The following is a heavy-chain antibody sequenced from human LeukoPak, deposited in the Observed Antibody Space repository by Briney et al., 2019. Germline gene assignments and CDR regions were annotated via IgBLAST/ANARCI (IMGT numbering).Heavy chain of an antibody. CDR3: ARSPDFYWYFDL. V-gene: IGHV4-30-4*01. J-gene: IGHJ2*01. Sequence: SETLSLTCTVSGGSLSSGDYYWSWIRQPPGKGLEWIGYIYYSGSTYYNPSLKSRVTISVDTSKNQFSLKLSSVTAADTAVYYCARSPDFYWYFDLWGRGTLVTVSS. CDR2: IYYSGST. D-gene: IGHD3-3*01. CDR1: GGSLSSGDYY.